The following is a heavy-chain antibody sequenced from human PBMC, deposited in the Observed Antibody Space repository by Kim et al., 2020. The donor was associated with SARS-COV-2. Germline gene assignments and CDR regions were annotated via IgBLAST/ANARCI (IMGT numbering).Heavy chain of an antibody. D-gene: IGHD3-22*01. V-gene: IGHV3-66*01. Sequence: YADSVTDRFIISRDHSKNTLYLQMNSLRAEDTAVYYCATVVFYYDAGYFKNWGQGTLVTVSS. CDR3: ATVVFYYDAGYFKN. J-gene: IGHJ1*01.